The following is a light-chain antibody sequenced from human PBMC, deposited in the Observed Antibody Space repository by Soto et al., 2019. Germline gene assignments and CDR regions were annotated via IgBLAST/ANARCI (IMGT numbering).Light chain of an antibody. CDR1: SGHSDYT. CDR2: LEGSGSY. J-gene: IGLJ2*01. V-gene: IGLV4-60*03. CDR3: ETWDRDTQV. Sequence: QAVVTQSSSASASLGSSVKLTCSLNSGHSDYTIAWHQQRPGRAPRFLMKLEGSGSYNRGSGVPDRFSGSSSGADRYLTISNLQSEDEAAYFCETWDRDTQVFGGGTKLTVL.